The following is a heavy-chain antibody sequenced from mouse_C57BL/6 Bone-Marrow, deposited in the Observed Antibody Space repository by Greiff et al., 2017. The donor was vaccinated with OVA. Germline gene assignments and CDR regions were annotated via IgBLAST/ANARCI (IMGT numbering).Heavy chain of an antibody. CDR1: GYTFTDYN. CDR3: ARSRGKGYFDY. Sequence: VQLKESGPELVKPGASVKIPCKASGYTFTDYNMDWVKQSHGKSLEWIGDINPNNGGTIYSQKFKGKATLTVDKSSSTAYMELRSLTSEDTAVYYCARSRGKGYFDYWGQGTTLTVSS. D-gene: IGHD2-1*01. V-gene: IGHV1-18*01. J-gene: IGHJ2*01. CDR2: INPNNGGT.